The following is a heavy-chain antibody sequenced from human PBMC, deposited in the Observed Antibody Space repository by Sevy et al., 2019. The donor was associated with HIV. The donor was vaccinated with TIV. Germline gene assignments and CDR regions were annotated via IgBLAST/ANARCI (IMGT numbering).Heavy chain of an antibody. CDR3: AMAADTAMVYFDY. V-gene: IGHV3-53*01. Sequence: GGSLRLSCAASGFTVSINYMSWVRQAPGKGLEWVSVIYSGGSTYYADSVKGRFTISRDNSKNTLYLQMNSLRAEDTAVYYCAMAADTAMVYFDYWGQGTLVTVSS. CDR1: GFTVSINY. D-gene: IGHD5-18*01. J-gene: IGHJ4*02. CDR2: IYSGGST.